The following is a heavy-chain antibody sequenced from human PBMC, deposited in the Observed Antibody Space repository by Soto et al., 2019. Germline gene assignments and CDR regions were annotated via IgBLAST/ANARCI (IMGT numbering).Heavy chain of an antibody. CDR2: IYYSGST. CDR3: ARHHSGTYYDILTGYYLYNWFDP. V-gene: IGHV4-59*08. Sequence: SETLSLTCTVSGGSISSYYWSWIRQPPGKGLEWIGYIYYSGSTNYNPSLKSRVTISVDTSKNQFSLKLSSVTAADTAVYYCARHHSGTYYDILTGYYLYNWFDPWGQATLVTVS. CDR1: GGSISSYY. D-gene: IGHD3-9*01. J-gene: IGHJ5*02.